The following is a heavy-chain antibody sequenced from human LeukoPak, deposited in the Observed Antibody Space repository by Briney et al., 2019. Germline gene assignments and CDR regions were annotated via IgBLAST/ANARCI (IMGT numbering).Heavy chain of an antibody. J-gene: IGHJ4*02. Sequence: ASVKVSCKASGYTFNANYIHWVRQAPGQGLEWMGWINPNSGETNYSQKFQGRVIVTRDTSISTAYMELSRLTSDDTAVYYCARAGTSYCSTRYGCYPVWYFDNWGQGTLVTVSA. CDR3: ARAGTSYCSTRYGCYPVWYFDN. D-gene: IGHD2-2*01. V-gene: IGHV1-2*02. CDR1: GYTFNANY. CDR2: INPNSGET.